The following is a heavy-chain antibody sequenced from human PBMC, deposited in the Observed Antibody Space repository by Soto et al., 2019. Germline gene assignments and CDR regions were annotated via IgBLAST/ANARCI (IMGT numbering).Heavy chain of an antibody. D-gene: IGHD2-2*01. V-gene: IGHV1-18*01. J-gene: IGHJ5*02. CDR2: ISAYNGNT. CDR3: ARDQSDIVLVPAFNWFDP. Sequence: ASVKVSCKASGYTFTSYGISWVRQAPGQGLEWMGRISAYNGNTNYAQKLQGRVTMTTDTSTSTAYMELRSLRSDDTAVYYCARDQSDIVLVPAFNWFDPWGQGTLVT. CDR1: GYTFTSYG.